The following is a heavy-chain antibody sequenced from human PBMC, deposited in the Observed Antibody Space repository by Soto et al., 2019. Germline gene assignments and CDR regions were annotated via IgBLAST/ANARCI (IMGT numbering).Heavy chain of an antibody. Sequence: SETLSLTCNVSGGSIYTYYWTWIRQSPGKGLEWIGEISHGGLTNYNPSLKSRVTISVDTSKKQFSLKLSSVTAADTAVYYCASGGVYYYYGMDVWGQGTTVTVSS. CDR3: ASGGVYYYYGMDV. CDR1: GGSIYTYY. D-gene: IGHD3-16*01. CDR2: ISHGGLT. J-gene: IGHJ6*02. V-gene: IGHV4-59*12.